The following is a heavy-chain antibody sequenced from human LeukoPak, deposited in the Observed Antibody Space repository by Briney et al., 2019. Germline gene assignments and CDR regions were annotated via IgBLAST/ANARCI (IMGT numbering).Heavy chain of an antibody. V-gene: IGHV4-59*01. CDR3: ARSYDSRGYYYYGMDV. J-gene: IGHJ6*02. CDR1: GGSISTYY. Sequence: PSETLSFTCTVSGGSISTYYWSWTRQPPGKGLEWIGYIYYSGSTNYNPSLKSRVTISLDTSKNQFSLRLSSVTAADTAVYYCARSYDSRGYYYYGMDVWGQGTTVTVSS. D-gene: IGHD3-22*01. CDR2: IYYSGST.